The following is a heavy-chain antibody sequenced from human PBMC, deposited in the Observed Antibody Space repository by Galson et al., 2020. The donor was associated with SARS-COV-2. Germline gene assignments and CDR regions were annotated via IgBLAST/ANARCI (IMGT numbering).Heavy chain of an antibody. V-gene: IGHV3-33*01. CDR3: ARGSSSHAFDI. D-gene: IGHD3-10*01. J-gene: IGHJ3*02. CDR2: IWYDGSNK. CDR1: GFTFSTYG. Sequence: GESLKISCEASGFTFSTYGMDWVRQAPGKGLEWVAVIWYDGSNKYYADSVKGRFTILRDNSKNTLYLQLNSLRADDTAVYYCARGSSSHAFDIWGQGTMVTVSS.